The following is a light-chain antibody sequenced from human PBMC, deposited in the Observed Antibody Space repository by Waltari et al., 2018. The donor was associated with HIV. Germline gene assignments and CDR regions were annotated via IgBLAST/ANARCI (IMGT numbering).Light chain of an antibody. V-gene: IGLV1-47*01. Sequence: QSVLTQPPSASGTPGQRVTISCSGGTSNIGNNNLYWYQQLPRTASKLLIYRHKQRPSAVPDRFSGSKSGTSAALAISGLRSEEEADYDCAAWDDSLSGPVYGGGTRLTVL. CDR2: RHK. J-gene: IGLJ3*02. CDR1: TSNIGNNN. CDR3: AAWDDSLSGPV.